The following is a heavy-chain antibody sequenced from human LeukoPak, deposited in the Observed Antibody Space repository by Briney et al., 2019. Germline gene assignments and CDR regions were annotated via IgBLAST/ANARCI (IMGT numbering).Heavy chain of an antibody. CDR2: VSSGGTT. V-gene: IGHV4-39*01. D-gene: IGHD3-22*01. CDR3: STYYFDSSGYLTGFDY. Sequence: PSETLSLTCTVSGGSISGSSWFWGWSRQPPGKGLEWIGSVSSGGTTYYNPSLKSRVTISVGTSKTQFSLELSTVTAADTAIYYCSTYYFDSSGYLTGFDYWGQGTLVTVSS. CDR1: GGSISGSSWF. J-gene: IGHJ4*02.